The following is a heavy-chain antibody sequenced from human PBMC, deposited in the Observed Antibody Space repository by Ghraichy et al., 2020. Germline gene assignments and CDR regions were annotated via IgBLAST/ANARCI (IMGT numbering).Heavy chain of an antibody. Sequence: SETLSLTCAVYGGSFSGYYWSWIRQPPGKGLEWIGEINHSGSTNYNPSLKSRVTISVDTSKNQFSLKLSSVTAADTAVYYCARGRVAGNLPFVGDIDYWGQGTLVTVSS. CDR3: ARGRVAGNLPFVGDIDY. CDR1: GGSFSGYY. V-gene: IGHV4-34*01. CDR2: INHSGST. D-gene: IGHD6-19*01. J-gene: IGHJ4*02.